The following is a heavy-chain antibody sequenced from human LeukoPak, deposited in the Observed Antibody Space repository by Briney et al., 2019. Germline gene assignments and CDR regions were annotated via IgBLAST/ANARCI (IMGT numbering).Heavy chain of an antibody. J-gene: IGHJ3*02. CDR2: IKQDGSEK. V-gene: IGHV3-7*01. CDR3: ASSIFGVVTDYDAFDI. Sequence: GRSLRLSCAASGFTFSSYWMSWVRQAPGKGLEWVANIKQDGSEKYYVDSVKGRFTISRDNAKNSLYLQMNSLRAEDTAVYYCASSIFGVVTDYDAFDIWGQGTMVTVSS. D-gene: IGHD3-3*01. CDR1: GFTFSSYW.